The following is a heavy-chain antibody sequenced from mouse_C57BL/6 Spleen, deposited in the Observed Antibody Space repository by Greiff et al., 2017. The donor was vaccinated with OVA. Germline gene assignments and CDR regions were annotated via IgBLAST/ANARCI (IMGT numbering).Heavy chain of an antibody. CDR1: GFTFSSYT. D-gene: IGHD1-1*01. V-gene: IGHV5-9*01. CDR2: ISGGGGNT. CDR3: ARQVITTVVGYAMDY. J-gene: IGHJ4*01. Sequence: EVNVVESGGGLVKPGGSLKLSCAASGFTFSSYTMSWVRQTPEKRLEWVATISGGGGNTYYPDSVKGRFTIIRDNAKNTLYLQMSSLRSEDTALYYCARQVITTVVGYAMDYWGQGTSVTVSS.